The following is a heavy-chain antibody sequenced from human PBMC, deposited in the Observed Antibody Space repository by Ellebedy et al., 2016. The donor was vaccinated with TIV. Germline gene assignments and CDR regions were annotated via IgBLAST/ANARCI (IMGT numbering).Heavy chain of an antibody. J-gene: IGHJ4*02. Sequence: PGGSLRLSCAASGFSFSDWYMDCVRQAPGRGLEWVGRIKNKADSYTTHYAASVKGRFTISRDNSKNSLYLQMDSLNTEDTAVYYCARDNWGSYDYWGQGTLVTVSS. D-gene: IGHD3-16*01. CDR2: IKNKADSYTT. CDR3: ARDNWGSYDY. CDR1: GFSFSDWY. V-gene: IGHV3-72*01.